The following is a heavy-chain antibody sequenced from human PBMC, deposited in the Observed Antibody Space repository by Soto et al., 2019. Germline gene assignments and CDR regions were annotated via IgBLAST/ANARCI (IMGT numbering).Heavy chain of an antibody. D-gene: IGHD3-9*01. J-gene: IGHJ6*02. CDR1: GFTFSSYW. CDR3: ARVPSYDILTSHYYYYGMDV. Sequence: HPGGSLRLSCAASGFTFSSYWMHWVRQAPGKGLVWVSRINSDGSSTSYADSVKGRFTISRDNAKNTLYLQMNSLRAEDTAVYYCARVPSYDILTSHYYYYGMDVWGQGTTVTVSS. V-gene: IGHV3-74*01. CDR2: INSDGSST.